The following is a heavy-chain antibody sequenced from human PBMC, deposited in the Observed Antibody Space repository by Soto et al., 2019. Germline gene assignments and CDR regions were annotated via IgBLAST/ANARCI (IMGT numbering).Heavy chain of an antibody. Sequence: QVQLVESGGGLVKPGGSLRLSCAASGFSFSDYYMSWVRQAPGTGLEWVSYISSGGTTIYYADSVRGRFTISRDNAKNSLYLQMSSLGAEDTAVYYCARLGAGTAFQYWGQGTLVTVSS. CDR3: ARLGAGTAFQY. CDR1: GFSFSDYY. D-gene: IGHD1-7*01. V-gene: IGHV3-11*01. J-gene: IGHJ1*01. CDR2: ISSGGTTI.